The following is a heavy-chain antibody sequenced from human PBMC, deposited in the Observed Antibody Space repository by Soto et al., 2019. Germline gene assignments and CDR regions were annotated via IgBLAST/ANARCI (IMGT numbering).Heavy chain of an antibody. CDR2: IIPIFGTA. CDR3: ARKTYYDYIWGRENWFDP. V-gene: IGHV1-69*13. J-gene: IGHJ5*02. Sequence: GASVKVSCKASGGTFSSYAISWVRQAPGQGLEWMGGIIPIFGTANYAQKFQGRVTITADESTSTAYMELSRLRSDDTAVYYCARKTYYDYIWGRENWFDPWGQGTLVTVSS. D-gene: IGHD3-16*01. CDR1: GGTFSSYA.